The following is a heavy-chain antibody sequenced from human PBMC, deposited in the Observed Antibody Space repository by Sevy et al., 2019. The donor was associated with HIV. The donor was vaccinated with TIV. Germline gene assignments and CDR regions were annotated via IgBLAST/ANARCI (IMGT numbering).Heavy chain of an antibody. Sequence: GGSLRLSCAASGFTFSSYAMHWVRQAPGKGLEWVAVISYDGSNKYYADSVKGRFTISRDNSKNTLYLQMNSLRAEDTAVYYCARDLESGEGAFDYWDQGTLVTVSS. V-gene: IGHV3-30-3*01. CDR1: GFTFSSYA. CDR2: ISYDGSNK. CDR3: ARDLESGEGAFDY. D-gene: IGHD3-3*01. J-gene: IGHJ4*02.